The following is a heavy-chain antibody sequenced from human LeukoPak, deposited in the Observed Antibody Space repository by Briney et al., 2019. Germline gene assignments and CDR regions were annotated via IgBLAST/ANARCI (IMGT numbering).Heavy chain of an antibody. CDR3: TRDQTPYY. CDR1: GFTFGDYA. V-gene: IGHV3-49*03. J-gene: IGHJ4*02. CDR2: IRSTAYGGKT. Sequence: GGSLRLSCTGSGFTFGDYAMSWFRQAPGKGLEWVAFIRSTAYGGKTEYAASVKGRFTISRDDSRSIAYLQMNSLKTEDTAVYYCTRDQTPYYWGQGTLVTVSS.